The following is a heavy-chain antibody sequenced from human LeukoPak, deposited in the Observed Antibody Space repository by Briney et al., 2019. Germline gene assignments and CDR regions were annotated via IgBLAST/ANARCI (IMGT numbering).Heavy chain of an antibody. J-gene: IGHJ4*02. CDR1: GYTFTGYY. V-gene: IGHV1-2*02. CDR2: INPKSGGT. CDR3: ARIPYPRDSGGYYFNY. Sequence: ASVTVSCKASGYTFTGYYMHWVRQAPGQGREGMGWINPKSGGTNYAQKFQGRVTMTRDTSISTAYMELSRLRSDDTAVYYCARIPYPRDSGGYYFNYWGQGTLVTVSS. D-gene: IGHD3-22*01.